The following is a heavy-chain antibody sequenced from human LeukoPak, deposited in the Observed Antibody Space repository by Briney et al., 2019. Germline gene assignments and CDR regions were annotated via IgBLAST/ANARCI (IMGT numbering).Heavy chain of an antibody. CDR1: GGSISGYY. CDR3: ARGRYFDY. Sequence: SETLSLTCTGSGGSISGYYWSWIRQPPGKGLEWIGYISNSGSTNHNPSLESRVTISGDTSKNQISLKLSSVTAADTAGYYCARGRYFDYWGQGTLVTVSS. CDR2: ISNSGST. J-gene: IGHJ4*02. V-gene: IGHV4-59*08.